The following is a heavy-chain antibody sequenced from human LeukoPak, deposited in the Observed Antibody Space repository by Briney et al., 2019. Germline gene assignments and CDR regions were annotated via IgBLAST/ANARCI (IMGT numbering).Heavy chain of an antibody. Sequence: GRSLRLSCAASGFTFSSYAMHWVRQAPGKGLEWVAVISYDGSNKYYADSVQGRFTISRDNSKNTLYLQMSGLRAEDTAVYFCARGAYGDYDSWGQGTLVTVSS. D-gene: IGHD4-17*01. CDR1: GFTFSSYA. CDR3: ARGAYGDYDS. V-gene: IGHV3-30*04. J-gene: IGHJ5*01. CDR2: ISYDGSNK.